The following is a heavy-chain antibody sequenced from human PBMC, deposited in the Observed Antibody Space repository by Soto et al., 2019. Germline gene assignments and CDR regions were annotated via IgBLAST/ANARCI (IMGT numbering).Heavy chain of an antibody. CDR1: GYTLTELS. CDR2: FDPEDGET. CDR3: AGGGGDTVKDNGMDF. D-gene: IGHD2-21*01. V-gene: IGHV1-24*01. J-gene: IGHJ6*04. Sequence: ASVKVSCKVSGYTLTELSMHWVRQAPGKGLEWMGGFDPEDGETIYAQKFQGRVTMTEDTSTDTAYMELSSLRSEDTAVYYCAGGGGDTVKDNGMDFWGKGTTVTVSS.